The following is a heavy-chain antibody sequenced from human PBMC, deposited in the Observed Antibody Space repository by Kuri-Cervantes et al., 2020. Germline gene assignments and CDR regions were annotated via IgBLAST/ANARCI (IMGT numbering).Heavy chain of an antibody. J-gene: IGHJ5*02. CDR1: GGSFSGYY. V-gene: IGHV4-34*01. CDR3: ARGRSGYDLKGNWFDP. CDR2: INHSGST. D-gene: IGHD5-12*01. Sequence: SETLSLTCAVYGGSFSGYYWSWIRQPPGKGLEWTGEINHSGSTNYNPSLKTRVTISVDTSKNQFSLKLSSVTAADTDVYYCARGRSGYDLKGNWFDPWGQGTLVTVSS.